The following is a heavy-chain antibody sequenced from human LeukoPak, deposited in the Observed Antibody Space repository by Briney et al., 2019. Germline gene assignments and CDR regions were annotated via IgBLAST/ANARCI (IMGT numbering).Heavy chain of an antibody. J-gene: IGHJ4*02. D-gene: IGHD3-22*01. V-gene: IGHV3-23*01. CDR2: ISASDGTT. CDR1: GFTFSNYA. CDR3: AKVSDPWTMIVDVTGDDDY. Sequence: PGGSLRLSCAASGFTFSNYAMSWVRQAPGKGLGLVSAISASDGTTYYADSVKGRFTISRDNSKNTLYLQIHSLRTEDTAVFYCAKVSDPWTMIVDVTGDDDYWGQGTLVTVSS.